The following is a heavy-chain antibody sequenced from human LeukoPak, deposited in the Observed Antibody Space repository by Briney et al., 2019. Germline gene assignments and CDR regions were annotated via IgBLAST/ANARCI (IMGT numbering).Heavy chain of an antibody. CDR2: TYYRSKWYN. D-gene: IGHD6-13*01. CDR1: GDSVSSNSAA. Sequence: SQTLSLTCAISGDSVSSNSAAWNWLRQSPSRGLEWLGSTYYRSKWYNDYAVSVKSRITINPDTSKNQFSLQLNSVTPEDTAVYYCARDVGSSWYRGGFDYWGQGTLVTVSS. V-gene: IGHV6-1*01. CDR3: ARDVGSSWYRGGFDY. J-gene: IGHJ4*02.